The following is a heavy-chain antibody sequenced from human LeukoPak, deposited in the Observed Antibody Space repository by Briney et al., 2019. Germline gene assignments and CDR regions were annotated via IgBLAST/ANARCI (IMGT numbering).Heavy chain of an antibody. D-gene: IGHD3-22*01. Sequence: LVPRSFTSTGKSVVLSKYLDIGVRQPIEKKMDWIGYIYYSGSTNYNPSLKSRVTISVDTSKNQFSLKLSSVTAADTAVYYCASGGYYVSRGHAFAICDQGTMVSVSS. J-gene: IGHJ3*02. CDR2: IYYSGST. CDR3: ASGGYYVSRGHAFAI. CDR1: SVVLSKYL. V-gene: IGHV4-59*07.